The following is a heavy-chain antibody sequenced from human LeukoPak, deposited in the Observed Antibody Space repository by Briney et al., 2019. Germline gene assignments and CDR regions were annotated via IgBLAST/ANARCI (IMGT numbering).Heavy chain of an antibody. CDR2: IRQDGSEK. CDR3: VRDRNSNFGY. J-gene: IGHJ4*02. CDR1: GFTFSSYA. Sequence: GGSLRLSCAASGFTFSSYAMSWVRQAPGKGLEWVANIRQDGSEKNYVDSVKGRFTVSRDNAENSLYLQMNSLRAEDTAVYYCVRDRNSNFGYWGQGTLVTVSS. V-gene: IGHV3-7*05. D-gene: IGHD4-11*01.